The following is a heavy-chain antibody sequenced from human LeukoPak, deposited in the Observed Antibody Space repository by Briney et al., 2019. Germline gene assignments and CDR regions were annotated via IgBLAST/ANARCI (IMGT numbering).Heavy chain of an antibody. V-gene: IGHV1-18*01. J-gene: IGHJ4*02. Sequence: ASVKVACKASGYTFTSYGISWVRQAPGQGLEWMGWISAYSGNTNYAQKLQGTVTMTTDTSTSTAYMELRSLRSDDTAVYYCARILTGYYFDYWGRGTLVTVSS. CDR2: ISAYSGNT. D-gene: IGHD3-9*01. CDR3: ARILTGYYFDY. CDR1: GYTFTSYG.